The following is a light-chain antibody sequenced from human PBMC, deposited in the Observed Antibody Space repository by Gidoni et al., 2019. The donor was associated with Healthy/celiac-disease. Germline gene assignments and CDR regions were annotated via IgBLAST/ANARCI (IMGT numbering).Light chain of an antibody. CDR2: KAS. Sequence: IQITQSPSTLSASVGDRVTITCRASQSISSWLAWYQQKPGKAPKLLIYKASSLESGVPSRFSGSGSGTEFTLTISSLQPDDFATYYCQQYKSYSPWTFGQGTKVEIK. CDR3: QQYKSYSPWT. V-gene: IGKV1-5*03. CDR1: QSISSW. J-gene: IGKJ1*01.